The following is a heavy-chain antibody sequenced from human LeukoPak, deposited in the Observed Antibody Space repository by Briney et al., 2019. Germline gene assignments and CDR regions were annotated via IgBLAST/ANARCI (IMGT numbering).Heavy chain of an antibody. J-gene: IGHJ3*02. Sequence: GGSLRLSCAASGFTVSSNYMSWVRQAPGKGLEWVSVIYSGGSTYYADSVKGRFTISRDNSKNTLYLQMNSLRAEDTAVYYCAKDAYYYEPLGAFDIWGQGTMVTVSS. V-gene: IGHV3-66*01. D-gene: IGHD3-22*01. CDR1: GFTVSSNY. CDR3: AKDAYYYEPLGAFDI. CDR2: IYSGGST.